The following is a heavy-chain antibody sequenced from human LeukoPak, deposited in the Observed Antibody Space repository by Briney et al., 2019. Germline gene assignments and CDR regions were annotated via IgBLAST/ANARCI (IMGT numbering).Heavy chain of an antibody. J-gene: IGHJ4*02. V-gene: IGHV1-46*01. CDR3: ARDSGYCSSTSCYLGY. D-gene: IGHD2-2*01. CDR2: INPSGGST. Sequence: GASVKVSCKASGYTFTSYYMHWVRQAPGQGLEWMGIINPSGGSTSYAQKFQGRVTMTRDMSTSTVYMELSSLRSEDTAVYYCARDSGYCSSTSCYLGYWGQGTLVTVSS. CDR1: GYTFTSYY.